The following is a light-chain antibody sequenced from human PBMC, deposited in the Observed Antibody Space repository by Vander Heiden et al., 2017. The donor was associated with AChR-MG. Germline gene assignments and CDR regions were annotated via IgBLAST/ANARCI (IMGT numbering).Light chain of an antibody. CDR1: QDISNY. V-gene: IGKV1-33*01. CDR3: QQYDNLPRVFT. Sequence: IQMTQSPSSLSASVGDRVTITCQASQDISNYLNWYQQKPGKAPKLLIYDASNLETGVPSRFSGSGSGTDFTFTISSLQPEDIATYYCQQYDNLPRVFTFGPGTKVDIK. J-gene: IGKJ3*01. CDR2: DAS.